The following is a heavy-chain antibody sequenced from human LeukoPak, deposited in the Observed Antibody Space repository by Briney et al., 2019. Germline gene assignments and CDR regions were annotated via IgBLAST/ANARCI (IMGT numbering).Heavy chain of an antibody. V-gene: IGHV1-2*02. J-gene: IGHJ4*02. CDR2: INPNSGGT. D-gene: IGHD3-22*01. Sequence: GASVKVSCKASGGTFSSYAISLVRQAPGQGLEWMGWINPNSGGTNYAQKFQGRVTMTRDTSISTAYMELSRLRSDDTAVYYCVRDPPRPNYYDSSGSNNGEDYWGQGTLVTVSS. CDR3: VRDPPRPNYYDSSGSNNGEDY. CDR1: GGTFSSYA.